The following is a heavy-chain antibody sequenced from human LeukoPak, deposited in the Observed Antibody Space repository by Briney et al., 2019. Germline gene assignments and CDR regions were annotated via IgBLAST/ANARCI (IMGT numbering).Heavy chain of an antibody. Sequence: GGSLRLSCAASGLTFSSYAMSWVRQAPGKGLEWVSAISGSGGNTYYADSVKGRFTISRDNSKNTLYLQMNSLRAEDTAVYYCAKPKDGYCSSTSCPTGFDYWGQGTLVTVSS. J-gene: IGHJ4*02. V-gene: IGHV3-23*01. CDR1: GLTFSSYA. D-gene: IGHD2-2*01. CDR2: ISGSGGNT. CDR3: AKPKDGYCSSTSCPTGFDY.